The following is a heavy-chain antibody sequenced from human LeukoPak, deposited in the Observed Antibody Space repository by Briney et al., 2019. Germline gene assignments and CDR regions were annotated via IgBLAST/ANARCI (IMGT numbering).Heavy chain of an antibody. CDR1: GFTFSSYG. D-gene: IGHD1-26*01. Sequence: GGSLRLSCAASGFTFSSYGMHWVRQAPGKGLEWVAVIWYDGSNKYYADSVKGRFTISRDNSKSTLYLQMNSLRAEDTAVYYCAKDDGGSSYFDYWGQGTLVTVSS. CDR3: AKDDGGSSYFDY. V-gene: IGHV3-33*06. CDR2: IWYDGSNK. J-gene: IGHJ4*02.